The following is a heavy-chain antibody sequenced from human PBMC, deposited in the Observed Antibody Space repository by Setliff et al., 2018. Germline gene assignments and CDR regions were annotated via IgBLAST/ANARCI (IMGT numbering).Heavy chain of an antibody. CDR2: INPHGSEK. J-gene: IGHJ4*02. Sequence: PGGSLRLSCAASGFAFGSSWMSWVRQAPGKGLEWLASINPHGSEKYYADSVKGRFTISRDNAKNSLSLQMNSLKTEDTAVYYCARDVGYTYGLDFWGQGTLVTVSS. CDR3: ARDVGYTYGLDF. V-gene: IGHV3-7*03. CDR1: GFAFGSSW. D-gene: IGHD5-18*01.